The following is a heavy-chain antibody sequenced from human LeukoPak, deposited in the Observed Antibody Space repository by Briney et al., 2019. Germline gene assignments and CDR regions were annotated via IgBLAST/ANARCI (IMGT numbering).Heavy chain of an antibody. D-gene: IGHD3-10*01. Sequence: GGSLRLSCSASGLTFSRRWMSWVRQTPGKGQEWVANIKEDGSQKYYADSVMGRFTISRDNAENSLYLQLNSLRAEDTAMYYCAGDRGYLQFDYWGQGTLVTVSS. CDR1: GLTFSRRW. CDR3: AGDRGYLQFDY. CDR2: IKEDGSQK. J-gene: IGHJ4*02. V-gene: IGHV3-7*03.